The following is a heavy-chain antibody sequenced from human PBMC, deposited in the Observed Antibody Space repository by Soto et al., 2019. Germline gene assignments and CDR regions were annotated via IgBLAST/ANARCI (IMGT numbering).Heavy chain of an antibody. CDR2: IIPIFGTA. CDR3: ARDRGYYDSSGYYDWYFDL. J-gene: IGHJ2*01. CDR1: GGTFSSYA. Sequence: QVQLVQSGAEVKKPGSSVKVSCKASGGTFSSYAISWVRQAPGQGLEWMGGIIPIFGTANYAQKFQGRVTSTADESTSTAYMELSSLRSEDTAVYYCARDRGYYDSSGYYDWYFDLWGRGTLVTVSS. D-gene: IGHD3-22*01. V-gene: IGHV1-69*12.